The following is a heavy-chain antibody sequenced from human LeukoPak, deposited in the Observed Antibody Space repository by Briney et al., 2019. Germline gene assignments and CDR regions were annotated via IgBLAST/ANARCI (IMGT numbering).Heavy chain of an antibody. D-gene: IGHD6-6*01. CDR2: ISAYNGNT. CDR3: ARDYSSSSGKNFDY. CDR1: GYTFTSYG. Sequence: ASVKVSCKASGYTFTSYGISWVRQAPGQGLEWMGWISAYNGNTNYAQKLQGRVTVTTDTSTSTAYMELRGLRSDDTAVYYCARDYSSSSGKNFDYWGQGTLVTVSS. V-gene: IGHV1-18*01. J-gene: IGHJ4*02.